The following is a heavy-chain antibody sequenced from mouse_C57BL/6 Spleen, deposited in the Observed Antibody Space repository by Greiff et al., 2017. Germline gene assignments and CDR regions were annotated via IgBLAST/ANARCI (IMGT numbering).Heavy chain of an antibody. D-gene: IGHD2-4*01. J-gene: IGHJ2*01. CDR3: AREEVYYDYIDY. Sequence: DVMLVESGEGLVKPGGSLKLSCAASGFTFSSYAMSWVRQTPEKRLEWVAYISSGGDYIYYADTVKGRFTISRDNARNTLYLQMSSLKSEDTAMYYCAREEVYYDYIDYWGQGTTLTVSS. CDR1: GFTFSSYA. V-gene: IGHV5-9-1*02. CDR2: ISSGGDYI.